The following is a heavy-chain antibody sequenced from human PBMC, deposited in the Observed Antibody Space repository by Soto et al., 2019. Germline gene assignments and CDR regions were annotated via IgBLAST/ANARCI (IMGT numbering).Heavy chain of an antibody. D-gene: IGHD3-16*02. CDR3: AGERYIWGSYRSPGERAFDI. CDR1: GYTFTSYD. Sequence: ASVKVSCKASGYTFTSYDINWVRQATGQGLEWMGWMNPNSGNTGYAQKFQGRVTMTRNTSISTAYMELSSRRSEDTAVYYCAGERYIWGSYRSPGERAFDIWGQGTMVTVSS. V-gene: IGHV1-8*01. J-gene: IGHJ3*02. CDR2: MNPNSGNT.